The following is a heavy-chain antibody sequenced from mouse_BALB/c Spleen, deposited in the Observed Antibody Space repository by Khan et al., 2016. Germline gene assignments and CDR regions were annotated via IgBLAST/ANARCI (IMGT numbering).Heavy chain of an antibody. D-gene: IGHD2-4*01. Sequence: EVQLQESGPDLVKPSQSLSLTCTVTGYSITSGYSWHWIRQFSGNKLEWMGYIHYSGSTNYNPSLKSRISITRDISKNQFSLLLNSVTTEDTATYHCDISFCYDFPWFAFGGQGALVTVSA. CDR1: GYSITSGYS. J-gene: IGHJ3*01. CDR2: IHYSGST. V-gene: IGHV3-1*02. CDR3: DISFCYDFPWFAF.